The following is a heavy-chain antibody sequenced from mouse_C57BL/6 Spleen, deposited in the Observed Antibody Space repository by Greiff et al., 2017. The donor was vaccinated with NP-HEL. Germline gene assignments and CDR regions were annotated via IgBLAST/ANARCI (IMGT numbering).Heavy chain of an antibody. V-gene: IGHV1-64*01. CDR2: IYPNSGST. Sequence: QVQLQQSGAELVKPGASVKLSCKASGYTFTSYWMHWVKQRPGQGLEWIGMIYPNSGSTNYNEKFKSKATLTVDKSSSTAYMQLSSLTSEDSAVYYCAREEITTAYWGQGTLVTVSA. J-gene: IGHJ3*01. D-gene: IGHD1-1*01. CDR1: GYTFTSYW. CDR3: AREEITTAY.